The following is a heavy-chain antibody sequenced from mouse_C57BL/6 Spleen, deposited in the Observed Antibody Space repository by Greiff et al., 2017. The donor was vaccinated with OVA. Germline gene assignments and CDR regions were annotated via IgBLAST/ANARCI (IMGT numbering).Heavy chain of an antibody. CDR2: FHPYNDDT. D-gene: IGHD1-1*01. CDR3: ARGDTTGHWYFDV. J-gene: IGHJ1*03. Sequence: VKLMESGAELVKPGASVKMSCKASGYTFTTYPIEWMKQNHGKSLEWIGNFHPYNDDTKYNEKFKGKATLTVEKSSSTVYLELSRLTSDDSAVYYCARGDTTGHWYFDVWGTGTTVTVSS. V-gene: IGHV1-47*01. CDR1: GYTFTTYP.